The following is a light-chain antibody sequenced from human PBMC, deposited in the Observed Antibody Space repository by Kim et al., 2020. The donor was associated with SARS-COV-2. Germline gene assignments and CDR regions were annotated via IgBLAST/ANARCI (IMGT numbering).Light chain of an antibody. CDR3: QAWDSSTVV. J-gene: IGLJ2*01. Sequence: SYGLTQPPSVSVSPGQTASITCSGDKLGHKYACWYQQKPGQSPVLVIYQDSKRPSGIPERFSGSNSGNTATLTISGTQAMDEADYYCQAWDSSTVVFGGG. V-gene: IGLV3-1*01. CDR2: QDS. CDR1: KLGHKY.